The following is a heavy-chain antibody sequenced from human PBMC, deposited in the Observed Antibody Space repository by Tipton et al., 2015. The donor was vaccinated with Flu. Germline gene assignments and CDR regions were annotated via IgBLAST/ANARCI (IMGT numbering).Heavy chain of an antibody. CDR2: IHRSGNA. V-gene: IGHV4-38-2*02. J-gene: IGHJ4*02. D-gene: IGHD1-26*01. CDR3: ARDRWEYASGFDS. CDR1: GDSIGYPYY. Sequence: TLSLTCSVSGDSIGYPYYWGWIRQPPGKGLEWIGNIHRSGNAYYNPSLKSRVTMSVDTSKNQFSLRLTSMTAADTAVYYCARDRWEYASGFDSWGQGTLVTVSP.